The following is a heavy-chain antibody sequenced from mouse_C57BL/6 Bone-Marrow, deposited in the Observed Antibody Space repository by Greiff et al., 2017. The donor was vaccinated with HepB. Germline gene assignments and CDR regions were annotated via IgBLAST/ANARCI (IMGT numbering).Heavy chain of an antibody. CDR2: ISDGGSYT. V-gene: IGHV5-4*01. Sequence: EVQLVESGGGLVKPGGSLKLSCAASGFTFSSYAMSWVRQTPEKRLEWVATISDGGSYTYYPDNVKGRFTISRDNAKNNLYLQMSHLKSEDTAMYYCARDLPYDDGLSWFAYWGQGTLGTVSA. CDR1: GFTFSSYA. CDR3: ARDLPYDDGLSWFAY. J-gene: IGHJ3*01. D-gene: IGHD2-4*01.